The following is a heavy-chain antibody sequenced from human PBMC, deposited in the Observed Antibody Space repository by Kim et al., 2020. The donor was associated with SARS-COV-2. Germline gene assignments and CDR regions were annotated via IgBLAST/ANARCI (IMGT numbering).Heavy chain of an antibody. V-gene: IGHV3-30*18. CDR2: ISYDGANE. D-gene: IGHD3-10*01. CDR3: AKEAASHGSGSYPNWFDP. CDR1: GFIFSNYA. Sequence: GGSLRLSCAASGFIFSNYAMHWVRQAPGKGLEWVAVISYDGANEYYTDSVKGRFTISRDNSKNTLYLQLSSLRPEDTAVYYCAKEAASHGSGSYPNWFDPWGQGTLVTVSS. J-gene: IGHJ5*02.